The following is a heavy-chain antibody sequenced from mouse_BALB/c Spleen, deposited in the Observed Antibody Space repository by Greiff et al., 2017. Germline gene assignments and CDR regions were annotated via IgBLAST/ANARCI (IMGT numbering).Heavy chain of an antibody. CDR3: AIRELDY. J-gene: IGHJ4*01. CDR1: GFTFSSYG. V-gene: IGHV5-6*01. Sequence: EVQGVESGGDLVKPGGSLKLSCAASGFTFSSYGMSWVRQTPDKRLEWVATISSGGSYTYYPDSVKGRFTISRDNAKNTLYLQMSSLKSEDTAMYYCAIRELDYWGQGTSVTVSS. CDR2: ISSGGSYT.